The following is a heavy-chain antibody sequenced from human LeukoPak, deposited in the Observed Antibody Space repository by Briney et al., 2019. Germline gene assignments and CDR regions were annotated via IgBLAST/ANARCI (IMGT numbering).Heavy chain of an antibody. Sequence: TGGSLRLSCAASGFTFSSHWMSWVRQAPGKGLEWVANINQDGSEKFYVDSVKGRFTISRDNAKNSLYLQMNSLRAEDTAVYYCAREYRIFGVGNWFDPWGQGTLVTVSS. CDR1: GFTFSSHW. D-gene: IGHD3-3*02. CDR2: INQDGSEK. CDR3: AREYRIFGVGNWFDP. V-gene: IGHV3-7*03. J-gene: IGHJ5*02.